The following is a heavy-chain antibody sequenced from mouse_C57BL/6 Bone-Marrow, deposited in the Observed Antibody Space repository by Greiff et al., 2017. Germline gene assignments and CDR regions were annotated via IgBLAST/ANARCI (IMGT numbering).Heavy chain of an antibody. V-gene: IGHV2-2*01. J-gene: IGHJ3*01. CDR1: GFSLTSYG. Sequence: QVQLKQSGPGLVQPSQSLSITCIVSGFSLTSYGVHWVRQSPGKGLEWLGVIWSGGSTDYNAAFISRLSISKDNSKSQVFFKMNSLQADDTAIYYCARGITTVEAWFAYWGQGTLVTVSA. D-gene: IGHD1-1*01. CDR2: IWSGGST. CDR3: ARGITTVEAWFAY.